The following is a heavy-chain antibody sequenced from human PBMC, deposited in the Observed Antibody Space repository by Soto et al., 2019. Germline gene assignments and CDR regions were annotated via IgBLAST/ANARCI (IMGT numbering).Heavy chain of an antibody. D-gene: IGHD3-10*01. Sequence: ASVKVSCKASGYTFTSYGISWVRQAPGQGLEWMGWISAYNGNTNYAQKPQGRVTMTKDTSTSTAYMEMRSLRSDDTAEYYRARDGSGSYSYYFYYWGQGTLVTVSS. V-gene: IGHV1-18*01. CDR3: ARDGSGSYSYYFYY. J-gene: IGHJ4*02. CDR2: ISAYNGNT. CDR1: GYTFTSYG.